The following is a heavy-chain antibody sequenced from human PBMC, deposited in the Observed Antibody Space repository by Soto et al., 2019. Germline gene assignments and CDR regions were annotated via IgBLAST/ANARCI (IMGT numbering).Heavy chain of an antibody. D-gene: IGHD3-22*01. CDR3: ARVGCGYYYVNS. J-gene: IGHJ4*02. V-gene: IGHV4-34*01. Sequence: QVQLQQWGAGLLKPSETLSLTCAVYGGSFSGYYWSWIRQPPGKGLEWIGEINHSGSTNYNPSLKSRVTISVDTSKNQFALKLSSVTAADTAVYYCARVGCGYYYVNSWGQGTLVTVSS. CDR2: INHSGST. CDR1: GGSFSGYY.